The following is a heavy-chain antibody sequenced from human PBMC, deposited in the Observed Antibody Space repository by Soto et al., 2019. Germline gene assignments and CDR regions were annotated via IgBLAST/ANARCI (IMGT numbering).Heavy chain of an antibody. V-gene: IGHV4-59*01. CDR1: GGSISSYY. J-gene: IGHJ6*02. CDR3: ARDKRDIVVVPAAMKNYYYYGMDV. Sequence: SETLSLTCTVSGGSISSYYLSWIRQPPGKGLEWIGYIYYSGSTNYNPSLKSRVTISVDTSKNQFSLKLSSVTAADTAVYYCARDKRDIVVVPAAMKNYYYYGMDVWGQGTTVTVSS. D-gene: IGHD2-2*01. CDR2: IYYSGST.